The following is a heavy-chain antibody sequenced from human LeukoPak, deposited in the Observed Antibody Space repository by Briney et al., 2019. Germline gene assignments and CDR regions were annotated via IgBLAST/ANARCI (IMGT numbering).Heavy chain of an antibody. Sequence: GGSLGLSCAASGFTFSSYGMHWVRQAPGKGLEWVAVIWYDGSNKYYADSVKGRFTISRDNSKNTLYLQMNSLRAEDTAVYYCASDQYDSSGYDAFDIWGQGTMVTVSS. CDR1: GFTFSSYG. V-gene: IGHV3-33*01. CDR2: IWYDGSNK. D-gene: IGHD3-22*01. CDR3: ASDQYDSSGYDAFDI. J-gene: IGHJ3*02.